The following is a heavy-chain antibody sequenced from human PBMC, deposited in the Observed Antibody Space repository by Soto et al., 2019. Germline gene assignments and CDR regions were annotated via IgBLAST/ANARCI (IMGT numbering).Heavy chain of an antibody. D-gene: IGHD1-26*01. Sequence: QPGGSLRLSCAASGFTVSSNYMSWVRQAPGKGLEWVSVIYSGGSTYYADSVKGRFTISRDNSKNTRYLQMNSLRAEDTAVYYCARDFSGYSYYYGMDVWGQGTTVTVSS. CDR2: IYSGGST. V-gene: IGHV3-53*01. CDR1: GFTVSSNY. CDR3: ARDFSGYSYYYGMDV. J-gene: IGHJ6*02.